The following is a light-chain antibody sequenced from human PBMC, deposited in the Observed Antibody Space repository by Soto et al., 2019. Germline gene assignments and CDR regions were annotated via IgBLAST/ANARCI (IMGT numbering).Light chain of an antibody. Sequence: DIQMTQSPSFVSASVGDRVTITCRASQGISNWLAWYQQKPGKAPKLLIYATSNLQGGVPSRFSGSGSGTDFNLTIGSLQPEDSATYYCQQSSSFPLTFGPGTKVDIK. CDR1: QGISNW. CDR2: ATS. V-gene: IGKV1-12*01. CDR3: QQSSSFPLT. J-gene: IGKJ3*01.